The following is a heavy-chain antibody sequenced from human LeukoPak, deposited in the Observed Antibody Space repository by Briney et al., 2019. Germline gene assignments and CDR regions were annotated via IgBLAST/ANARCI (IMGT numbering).Heavy chain of an antibody. Sequence: SETLSLTCTVSGGSISSYYWSWIRQPPGKGLEWIGYIYYSGSTNYNPSLKSRVTISVDTSKNQFSLKLSSVTAADTAVYYCARATNHYGSGSYYRRVYYFDYWGQGTLVTVSS. V-gene: IGHV4-59*01. D-gene: IGHD3-10*01. CDR1: GGSISSYY. CDR2: IYYSGST. CDR3: ARATNHYGSGSYYRRVYYFDY. J-gene: IGHJ4*02.